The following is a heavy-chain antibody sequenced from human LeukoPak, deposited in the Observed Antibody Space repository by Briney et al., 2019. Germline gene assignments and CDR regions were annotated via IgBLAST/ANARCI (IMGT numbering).Heavy chain of an antibody. CDR1: GFTFSSYA. CDR3: AKGPVVPIATYFFDF. J-gene: IGHJ4*02. D-gene: IGHD2-2*01. Sequence: PGGSLRLSCAASGFTFSSYAMTWVRQAPGKGLEWVSAVSGSGDTTYYADSVQGRFSISRDNYKNTLYVQMNSLSPEDTAIYYCAKGPVVPIATYFFDFWGPGTLVIVSS. CDR2: VSGSGDTT. V-gene: IGHV3-23*01.